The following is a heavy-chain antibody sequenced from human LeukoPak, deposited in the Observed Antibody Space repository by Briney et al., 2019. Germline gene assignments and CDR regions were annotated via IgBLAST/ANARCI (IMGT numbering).Heavy chain of an antibody. Sequence: GGSLRLSCVASGYNFSSYWMTWVRQSPGKGLEWVANINQDERQKYYVDSVKGRFTISRDNPKNSVSLQMTSLGADDGGLYYCARGGAPDYWGRGTLVTVAS. D-gene: IGHD2-15*01. CDR2: INQDERQK. J-gene: IGHJ4*02. CDR1: GYNFSSYW. CDR3: ARGGAPDY. V-gene: IGHV3-7*01.